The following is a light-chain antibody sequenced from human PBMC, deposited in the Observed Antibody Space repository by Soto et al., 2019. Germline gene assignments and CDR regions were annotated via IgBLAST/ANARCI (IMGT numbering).Light chain of an antibody. CDR2: TVA. V-gene: IGKV1-12*01. CDR3: QQANSFPLT. Sequence: DIHMTQSPSSVSASVGDRVTITCRASQGISSWLAWYQQKPGKAPQLLIYTVASLQSGVPSRISGSGSGTDFTCTIRSLQPEDFATYDCQQANSFPLTVGGGTKVEIK. J-gene: IGKJ4*01. CDR1: QGISSW.